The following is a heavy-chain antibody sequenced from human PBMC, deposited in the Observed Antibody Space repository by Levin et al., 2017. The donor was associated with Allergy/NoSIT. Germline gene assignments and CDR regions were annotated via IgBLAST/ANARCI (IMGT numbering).Heavy chain of an antibody. D-gene: IGHD6-13*01. J-gene: IGHJ4*02. CDR1: GGSFSGYY. V-gene: IGHV4-34*01. CDR2: INHSGST. CDR3: ASSRGRSWYIDY. Sequence: SETLSLTCAVYGGSFSGYYWSWIRQPPGKGLEWIGEINHSGSTNYNPSLKSRVTISVDTSKNQFSLKLSSVTAADTAVYYCASSRGRSWYIDYWGQGTLVTVSS.